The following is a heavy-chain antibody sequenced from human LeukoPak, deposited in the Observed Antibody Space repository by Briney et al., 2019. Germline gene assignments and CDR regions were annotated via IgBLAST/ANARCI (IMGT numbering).Heavy chain of an antibody. D-gene: IGHD3-10*01. CDR1: GYTFTSYG. V-gene: IGHV1-69*13. CDR3: ASPVRGVIKTFYYYYGMDV. CDR2: IIPIFGTA. J-gene: IGHJ6*02. Sequence: GASVKVSCKASGYTFTSYGISWVRQAPGQGLEWMGGIIPIFGTANYAQKFQGRVTITADESTSTAYMELSSLRSEDTAVYYCASPVRGVIKTFYYYYGMDVWGQGTTVTVSS.